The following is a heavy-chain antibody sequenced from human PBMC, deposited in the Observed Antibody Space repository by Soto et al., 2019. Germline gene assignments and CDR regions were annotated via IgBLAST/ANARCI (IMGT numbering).Heavy chain of an antibody. J-gene: IGHJ4*02. D-gene: IGHD1-1*01. Sequence: SDTLSHTCTVSGASTGSYYWSWIRQPPGKGLEWIGYIYYSGSTNYNPSLKSRVTISVDTSKNQFSLKLSSVTAAYTAMYYRARATTLSLWGQGTPVTV. V-gene: IGHV4-59*01. CDR3: ARATTLSL. CDR2: IYYSGST. CDR1: GASTGSYY.